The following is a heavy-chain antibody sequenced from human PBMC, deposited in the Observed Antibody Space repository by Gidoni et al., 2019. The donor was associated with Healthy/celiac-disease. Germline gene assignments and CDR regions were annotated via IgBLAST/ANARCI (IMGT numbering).Heavy chain of an antibody. V-gene: IGHV4-39*01. CDR3: ASYLVATSGSFEDY. D-gene: IGHD5-12*01. Sequence: QLQLQESGPGLVKPSETLSLTCTVSGGSISSSSYYWGWIRQPPGKGLEWIGSIYYSGSTYYNPSLKSRVTISVDTSKNQFSLKLSSVTAADTAVYYCASYLVATSGSFEDYWGQGTLVTVSS. CDR1: GGSISSSSYY. J-gene: IGHJ4*02. CDR2: IYYSGST.